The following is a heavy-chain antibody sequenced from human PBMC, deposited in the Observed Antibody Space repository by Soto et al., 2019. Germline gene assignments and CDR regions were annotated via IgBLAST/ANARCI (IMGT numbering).Heavy chain of an antibody. Sequence: QVQLVQSGSEVQKPGSSVKVSCRASGGSFNTYSINWVRQAPGQGLEWIGVIIPMFRNANYAQKFKGRVTISADASTSTVSIELRSLTSEDPAVYFCARLWGIAPRDDWGQGTLVTVSS. CDR3: ARLWGIAPRDD. CDR2: IIPMFRNA. J-gene: IGHJ4*02. V-gene: IGHV1-69*12. CDR1: GGSFNTYS. D-gene: IGHD6-13*01.